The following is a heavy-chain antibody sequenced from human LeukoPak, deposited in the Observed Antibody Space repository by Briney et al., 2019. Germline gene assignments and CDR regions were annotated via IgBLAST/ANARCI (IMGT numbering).Heavy chain of an antibody. V-gene: IGHV3-30*04. CDR1: GFTFSSYA. J-gene: IGHJ3*02. CDR3: AREEYGEDAFDI. Sequence: GGSLRLSCAASGFTFSSYAMHWVRQAPGKGLEWVAVISYDGSNKYYADSVKGRFTISRDNSKNTLYLQMNSLRAEDTAVYYCAREEYGEDAFDIWGQGTMVTVSS. D-gene: IGHD3-10*01. CDR2: ISYDGSNK.